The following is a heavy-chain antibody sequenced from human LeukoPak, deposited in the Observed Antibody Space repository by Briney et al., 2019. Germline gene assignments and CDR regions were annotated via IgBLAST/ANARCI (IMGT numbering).Heavy chain of an antibody. CDR2: IKSKTDGGTT. V-gene: IGHV3-15*01. J-gene: IGHJ6*03. CDR3: TTARASAYYYYYMDV. CDR1: GFTFSNAW. Sequence: GGSLRLSCAASGFTFSNAWMSWVRQAPGKGLEWVGRIKSKTDGGTTDYAAPLKGRFIISRDDSEDTVYLQVNSLKTEDTAVYYCTTARASAYYYYYMDVWGRGTTVTVSS.